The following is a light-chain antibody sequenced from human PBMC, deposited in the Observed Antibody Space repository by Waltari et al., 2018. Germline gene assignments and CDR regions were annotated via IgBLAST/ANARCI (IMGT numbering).Light chain of an antibody. V-gene: IGLV3-21*04. CDR2: YDS. CDR1: NIESKS. Sequence: YVVTQPPSVSVAPGKTATLTCGGENIESKSVPWYQQKPGQAPILVIFYDSDRPSGIPERFSGSNSGNTATLTISWVEAGDEADYHCQVRDDTTNSGVFGGGTRLTVL. J-gene: IGLJ3*02. CDR3: QVRDDTTNSGV.